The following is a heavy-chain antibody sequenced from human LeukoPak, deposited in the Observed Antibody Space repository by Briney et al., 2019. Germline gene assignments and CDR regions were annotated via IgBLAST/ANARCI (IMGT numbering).Heavy chain of an antibody. CDR3: ASGRDPLDY. J-gene: IGHJ4*02. V-gene: IGHV3-21*01. Sequence: GGSLRLSCSASGFSFSSYAMHWVRQAPGKGLEWVSSISSSSSYIYYADSVKGRLTISRDNAKNSLYLQMNSLRAEDTAVYYCASGRDPLDYWGQGTLVTVSS. CDR1: GFSFSSYA. D-gene: IGHD1-26*01. CDR2: ISSSSSYI.